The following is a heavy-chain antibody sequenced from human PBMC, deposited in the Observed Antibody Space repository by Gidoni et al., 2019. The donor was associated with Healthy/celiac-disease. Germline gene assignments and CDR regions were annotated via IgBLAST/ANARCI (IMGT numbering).Heavy chain of an antibody. CDR2: ISGSGGST. CDR1: GFTFSSYA. J-gene: IGHJ6*02. CDR3: AKYLWFGELPYYYYGMDV. D-gene: IGHD3-10*01. Sequence: EVQLVESGGGLVQPGGSLRLSCSASGFTFSSYAMSWVRQAPGKGLGWVSAISGSGGSTYYADSVKGRFTISRDNSKNTLYLQMNSLRAEDTAVYYCAKYLWFGELPYYYYGMDVWGQGTTVTVSS. V-gene: IGHV3-23*04.